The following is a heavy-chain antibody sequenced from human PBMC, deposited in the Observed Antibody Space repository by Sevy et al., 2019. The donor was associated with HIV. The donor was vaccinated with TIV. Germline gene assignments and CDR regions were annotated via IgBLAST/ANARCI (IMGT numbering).Heavy chain of an antibody. CDR1: GFTFDDYA. V-gene: IGHV3-9*03. CDR2: ISWNSGSI. CDR3: AKDMAGYYDSSGYDY. D-gene: IGHD3-22*01. J-gene: IGHJ4*02. Sequence: GGSLRLSCAASGFTFDDYAMHWVRQAPGKGLEWVSGISWNSGSIGYADSVKGRFTISRDNAKNSLYLQMNSLRAEDMALYYCAKDMAGYYDSSGYDYWGQGTLVTVSS.